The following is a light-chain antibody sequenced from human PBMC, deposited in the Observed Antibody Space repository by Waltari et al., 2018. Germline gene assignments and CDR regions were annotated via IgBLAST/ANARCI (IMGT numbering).Light chain of an antibody. CDR3: CSYAGRGTYV. Sequence: QSALTQPASVSGTPGQSITLYCSGTTRDVGSSYLFSWYQQHPGEAPKLLICEVFKRPPDTSSRFSGAKSGSTASLTISGLQPEDEADYYCCSYAGRGTYVFGSGTKVTVL. CDR2: EVF. CDR1: TRDVGSSYL. J-gene: IGLJ1*01. V-gene: IGLV2-23*02.